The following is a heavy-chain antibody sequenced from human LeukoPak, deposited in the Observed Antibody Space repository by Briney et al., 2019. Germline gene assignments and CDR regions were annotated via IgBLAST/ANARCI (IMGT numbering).Heavy chain of an antibody. CDR2: IGRTSSYT. J-gene: IGHJ4*02. CDR3: ARDRSSGWYVYDY. V-gene: IGHV3-11*06. D-gene: IGHD6-19*01. CDR1: GFTFSDYY. Sequence: GESLRLSCAASGFTFSDYYMSWIRQAPGKGLEWVSYIGRTSSYTNYADSVKGRFTISRDNAKNSLYLQMNSLRAEDTAVYYCARDRSSGWYVYDYWGQGTLVTVSS.